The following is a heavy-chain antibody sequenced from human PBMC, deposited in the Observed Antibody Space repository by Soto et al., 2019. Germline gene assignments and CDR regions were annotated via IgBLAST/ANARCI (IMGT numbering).Heavy chain of an antibody. D-gene: IGHD7-27*01. J-gene: IGHJ4*02. CDR2: ISAYNSDT. CDR1: GYTFTDFG. Sequence: QGQLVQSGAEVKKPGASVKVSCKASGYTFTDFGISWVRQAPGQGLEWMGWISAYNSDTNYAQKVQGRVTMTTDTSTSTAYIELRNLTSDDTAVYYCARDSGYLGNWAYFFDYWGQGTLVTVSS. V-gene: IGHV1-18*01. CDR3: ARDSGYLGNWAYFFDY.